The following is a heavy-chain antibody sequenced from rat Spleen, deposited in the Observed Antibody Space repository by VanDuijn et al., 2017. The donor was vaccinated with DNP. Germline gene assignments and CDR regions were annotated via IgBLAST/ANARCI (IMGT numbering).Heavy chain of an antibody. Sequence: QVQLKESGPGLVQPSQTLSLTCTVSGFSLTSNSVNWVRQPPGRGLEWVGAIWSDGSTDYKSVLTSRLRISRDTSKSQVFLKMNSVQTEDTAMYFCARSLATVVPTGAMDAWGQGTSVTVSS. V-gene: IGHV2-1*01. CDR2: IWSDGST. CDR1: GFSLTSNS. D-gene: IGHD1-3*01. J-gene: IGHJ4*01. CDR3: ARSLATVVPTGAMDA.